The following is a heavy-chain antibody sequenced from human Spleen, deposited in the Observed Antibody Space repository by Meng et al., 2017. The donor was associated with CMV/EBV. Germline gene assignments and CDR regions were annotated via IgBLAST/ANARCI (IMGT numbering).Heavy chain of an antibody. J-gene: IGHJ5*02. CDR2: INPNSGGT. D-gene: IGHD6-13*01. V-gene: IGHV1-2*02. CDR3: ARDLDPQQLVWWFDP. Sequence: ASVKVSCKASGYTFTSYFMFWVRQAPGQGLEWMGWINPNSGGTNYAQKFQGRVTMTRDTSISTAYMELSRLRSDDTAVYYCARDLDPQQLVWWFDPWGQGTLVTVSS. CDR1: GYTFTSYF.